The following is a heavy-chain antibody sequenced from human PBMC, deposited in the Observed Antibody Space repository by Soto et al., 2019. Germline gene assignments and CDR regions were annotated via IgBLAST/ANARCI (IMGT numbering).Heavy chain of an antibody. J-gene: IGHJ6*03. CDR3: ARLVTEEKYSSSWIYYYYYYMDV. Sequence: SETLSLTCTVSGGSISSSSYYWGWIRQPPGKGLEWIGSIYYSGSTYYNPSLKSRVTISVDTSKNQFSLKLSSVTAADTAVYYCARLVTEEKYSSSWIYYYYYYMDVWGKGTTVTVSS. D-gene: IGHD6-13*01. V-gene: IGHV4-39*01. CDR2: IYYSGST. CDR1: GGSISSSSYY.